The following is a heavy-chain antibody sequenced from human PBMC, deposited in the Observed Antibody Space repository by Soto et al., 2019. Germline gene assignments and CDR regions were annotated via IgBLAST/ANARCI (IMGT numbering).Heavy chain of an antibody. J-gene: IGHJ6*02. D-gene: IGHD6-6*01. V-gene: IGHV5-51*01. Sequence: GESLKISCKGSGYSFTSYWIGWVRQMPGKGLEWMGIIYPGDSDTRYSPSFQGQVTISADKSISPASMPWSSLKASDTSMYYCAGSIAARYYYGMDVWGQGTTVTVSS. CDR2: IYPGDSDT. CDR3: AGSIAARYYYGMDV. CDR1: GYSFTSYW.